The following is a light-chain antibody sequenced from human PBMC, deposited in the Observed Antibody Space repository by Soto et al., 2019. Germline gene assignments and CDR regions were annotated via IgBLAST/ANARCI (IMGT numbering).Light chain of an antibody. CDR2: GAS. CDR1: QSVSSSY. Sequence: EIVLTQSPGTLSLSPGERATLSCRASQSVSSSYLAWYQQKPGQAPRLLIHGASSRATGIPDRFSGSGSGTVFSLTISRLEPEDFAVYYCQRYGNSPPYTFGQGTKLEIK. V-gene: IGKV3-20*01. CDR3: QRYGNSPPYT. J-gene: IGKJ2*01.